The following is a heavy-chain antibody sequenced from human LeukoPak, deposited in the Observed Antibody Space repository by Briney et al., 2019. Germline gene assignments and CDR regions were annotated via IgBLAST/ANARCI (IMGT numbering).Heavy chain of an antibody. CDR3: ANLARPLDY. Sequence: GGSLRLSCVASGFTFSSYGMHWVRQAPGKGLEWVAFIRYDGSNEYVNSVKGRFTISRDNSKNTLYLQMNSLKPEDTAVYYCANLARPLDYWGQGALVTVSS. V-gene: IGHV3-30*02. CDR2: IRYDGSNE. CDR1: GFTFSSYG. J-gene: IGHJ4*02. D-gene: IGHD6-6*01.